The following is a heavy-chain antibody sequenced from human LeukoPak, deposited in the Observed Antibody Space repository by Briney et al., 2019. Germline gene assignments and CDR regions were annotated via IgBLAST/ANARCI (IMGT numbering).Heavy chain of an antibody. CDR2: IYYSGST. V-gene: IGHV4-59*01. Sequence: SETLSLTCTVSGGSISSYYWSWIRQPPGKGLEWIGYIYYSGSTNYNPSLESRVTISVDTSKNQFSLKLSSVTAADTAVYYCASSGYSYGPHDYWGQGTLVTVSS. CDR1: GGSISSYY. D-gene: IGHD5-18*01. J-gene: IGHJ4*02. CDR3: ASSGYSYGPHDY.